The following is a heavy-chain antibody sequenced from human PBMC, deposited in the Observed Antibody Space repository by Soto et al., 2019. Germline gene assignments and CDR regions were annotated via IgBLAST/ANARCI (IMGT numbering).Heavy chain of an antibody. Sequence: ASVKVSCKASGYTFTSYGISWVRQAPGQGLEWMGWISAYNGNTNYAQKLQGRVTMTTDTSTSTAYMELRSLRSDDTAVYYCARGSTYYYDSSGPPTPVDYWGQGTLVT. CDR2: ISAYNGNT. D-gene: IGHD3-22*01. CDR1: GYTFTSYG. V-gene: IGHV1-18*04. CDR3: ARGSTYYYDSSGPPTPVDY. J-gene: IGHJ4*02.